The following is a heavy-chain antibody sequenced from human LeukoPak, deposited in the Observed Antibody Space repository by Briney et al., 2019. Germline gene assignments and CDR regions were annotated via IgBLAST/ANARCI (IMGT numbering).Heavy chain of an antibody. J-gene: IGHJ4*02. V-gene: IGHV4-34*01. CDR1: GFTFSSYA. CDR3: ASGQYYDLWSGYYVD. CDR2: INHSGST. D-gene: IGHD3-3*01. Sequence: GSLRLSCAASGFTFSSYAMSWVRQPPGKGLEWIGEINHSGSTNYNPSLESRVTISVDTSKNHFSLKLSSVTAADTAVYYCASGQYYDLWSGYYVDWGQGTLVTVSS.